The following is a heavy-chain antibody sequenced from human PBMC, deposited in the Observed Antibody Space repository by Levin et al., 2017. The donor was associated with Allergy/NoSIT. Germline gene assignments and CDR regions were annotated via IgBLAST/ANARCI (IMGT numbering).Heavy chain of an antibody. V-gene: IGHV3-74*01. CDR1: GFTFSNYW. D-gene: IGHD2-2*01. CDR3: ARDLGSYAVYGMDV. J-gene: IGHJ6*02. Sequence: GWSLRLSCAASGFTFSNYWMHWVRQAPGKGLVWVSRINSDGSSTSYADSVKGRFTISRDNAKNTLYLQMNSLRAEDTAVYYCARDLGSYAVYGMDVWGQGTTVTVSS. CDR2: INSDGSST.